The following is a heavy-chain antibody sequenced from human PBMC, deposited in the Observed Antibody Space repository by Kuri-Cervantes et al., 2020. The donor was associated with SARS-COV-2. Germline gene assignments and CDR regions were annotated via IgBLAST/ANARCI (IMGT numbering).Heavy chain of an antibody. V-gene: IGHV4-4*07. CDR2: IYTSGST. Sequence: SETLSLTCTVSGGSISSYYWSWIRQPAGKGLEWIGRIYTSGSTNYNPSLKSRVTMSVDTSKNQFSLKLSSVTAADTAVYYCARLRQWLDFVPSYFDYWGQGTLVTVSS. CDR3: ARLRQWLDFVPSYFDY. D-gene: IGHD6-19*01. J-gene: IGHJ4*02. CDR1: GGSISSYY.